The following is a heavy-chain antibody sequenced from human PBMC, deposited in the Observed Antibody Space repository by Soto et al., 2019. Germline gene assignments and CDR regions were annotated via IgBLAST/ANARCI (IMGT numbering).Heavy chain of an antibody. V-gene: IGHV6-1*01. CDR2: TYYRSKWYN. CDR3: AREPGVEYTYCSYYYFFHGMDV. D-gene: IGHD5-18*01. Sequence: SQTLSLACALSGDSVYSNSAAWNWIRQSPSRGLEWLGKTYYRSKWYNDYPISVKGRITINPDTSKNRFSLQLNSVTPEDTALYYCAREPGVEYTYCSYYYFFHGMDVWGQGTTVTVSS. CDR1: GDSVYSNSAA. J-gene: IGHJ6*02.